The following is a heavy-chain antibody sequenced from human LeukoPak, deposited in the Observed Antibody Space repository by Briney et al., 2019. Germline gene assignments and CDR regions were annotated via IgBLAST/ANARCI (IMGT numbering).Heavy chain of an antibody. D-gene: IGHD6-19*01. V-gene: IGHV3-30*03. CDR1: GFTFSSYA. J-gene: IGHJ3*02. CDR2: ISDDGTRK. CDR3: AREFSGYAFDI. Sequence: GGSLRLSCAASGFTFSSYAMSWVRQAPGKGLEWVAVISDDGTRKYYADSVQGRFTISRDNSKNTLYLQMNSLRAEDTAVYYCAREFSGYAFDIWGQGTMVTVSS.